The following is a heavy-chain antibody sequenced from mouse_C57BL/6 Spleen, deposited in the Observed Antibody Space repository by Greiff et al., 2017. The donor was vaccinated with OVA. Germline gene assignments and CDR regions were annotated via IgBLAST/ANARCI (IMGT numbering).Heavy chain of an antibody. CDR3: ARGYYGYPYYAMDY. J-gene: IGHJ4*01. D-gene: IGHD2-2*01. V-gene: IGHV1-81*01. CDR2: IYPRSGNT. CDR1: GYTFTSYG. Sequence: VKLQESGAELARPGASVKLSCKASGYTFTSYGISWVKQRTGQGLEWIGEIYPRSGNTYYNEKFKGKATLTADKSSSTAYMELRSLTSEDSAVYFCARGYYGYPYYAMDYWGQGTSVTVSS.